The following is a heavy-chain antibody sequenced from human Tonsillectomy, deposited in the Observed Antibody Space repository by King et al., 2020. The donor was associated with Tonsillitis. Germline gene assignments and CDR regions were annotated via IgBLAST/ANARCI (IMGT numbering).Heavy chain of an antibody. CDR1: GGSISSSSYY. V-gene: IGHV4-39*07. J-gene: IGHJ1*01. CDR3: AREDSDFTSYFQH. CDR2: IYYSGST. D-gene: IGHD3/OR15-3a*01. Sequence: QLQESGPGLVKPSETLSLTCTVSGGSISSSSYYWGWIRQPPGKGLEWIGSIYYSGSTYYNPSLKSRVTISVDTSKNQFSLKLSSVTAADTAVYYCAREDSDFTSYFQHWGQGTLVTVSS.